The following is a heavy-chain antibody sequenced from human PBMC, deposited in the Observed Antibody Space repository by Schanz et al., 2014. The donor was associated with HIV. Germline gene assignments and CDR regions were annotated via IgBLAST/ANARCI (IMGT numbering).Heavy chain of an antibody. V-gene: IGHV3-30*18. CDR3: AKDRNHYDSRYRGKGNYYYYYGMDV. CDR2: ISYDGRNK. J-gene: IGHJ6*02. Sequence: QEQLVESGGGVVQPGRSLRLFCVASAFNFDSYGMHWVRQAPGKGLEWLAVISYDGRNKKFANSVKGRFTISRDNSKNTVYLQAKSLRPEDTAVYYCAKDRNHYDSRYRGKGNYYYYYGMDVWGQGTTVTVSS. D-gene: IGHD3-22*01. CDR1: AFNFDSYG.